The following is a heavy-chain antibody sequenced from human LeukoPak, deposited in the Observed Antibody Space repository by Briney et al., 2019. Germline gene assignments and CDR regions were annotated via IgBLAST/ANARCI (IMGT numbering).Heavy chain of an antibody. J-gene: IGHJ4*02. CDR1: GFTVSSNY. Sequence: GGSLRLFCAASGFTVSSNYMSWVRQAPGKGLEWVSVIHSGGNTYYADSVKGRFTISRDNSKHTLFLQMNSLRAEDTAVYYCARDRDVGSGYFVYWGEGSLVTVSS. CDR2: IHSGGNT. D-gene: IGHD1-26*01. CDR3: ARDRDVGSGYFVY. V-gene: IGHV3-53*01.